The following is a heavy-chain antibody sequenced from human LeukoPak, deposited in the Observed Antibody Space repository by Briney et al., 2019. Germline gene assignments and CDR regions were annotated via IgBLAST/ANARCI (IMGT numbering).Heavy chain of an antibody. CDR2: INPNSGGT. Sequence: GASVNVSCKASGYTFTGYYMHWVRQAPGQGLEWMGWINPNSGGTNYAQKFQGRVTMTRDTSISTAYMELSRLRSDDTAVYYCASGGGYNRDPYYFDYWGQGTLVTVSS. CDR3: ASGGGYNRDPYYFDY. CDR1: GYTFTGYY. D-gene: IGHD5-24*01. J-gene: IGHJ4*02. V-gene: IGHV1-2*02.